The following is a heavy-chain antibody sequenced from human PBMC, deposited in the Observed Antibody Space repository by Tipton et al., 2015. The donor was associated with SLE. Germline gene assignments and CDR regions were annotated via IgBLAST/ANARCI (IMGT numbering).Heavy chain of an antibody. CDR1: GASFSSYF. J-gene: IGHJ1*01. CDR3: ATNLILEGVPEY. V-gene: IGHV4-34*01. D-gene: IGHD3-10*01. Sequence: TLSLTCDVSGASFSSYFHSWIRQSPGKGLEWIGETNHGRSTNYNPSLKSRVTISLGTSRNQFSLRLKSVTAADTAVYYCATNLILEGVPEYWAQGSLVTVSS. CDR2: TNHGRST.